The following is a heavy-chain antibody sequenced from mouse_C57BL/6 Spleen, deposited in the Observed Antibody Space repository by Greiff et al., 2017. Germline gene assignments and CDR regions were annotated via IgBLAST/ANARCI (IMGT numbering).Heavy chain of an antibody. CDR1: GYTFTSYW. CDR2: IDPSDSYT. Sequence: VQLQQPGAELVMPGASVKLSCKASGYTFTSYWMHWVKQRPGQGLEWIGEIDPSDSYTNYNQKFKGKSTLTVDKSSSTAYMQLSSLTSGDSAVYYCARPSYGNLFDYWGQGTTLTVSS. CDR3: ARPSYGNLFDY. D-gene: IGHD2-10*01. J-gene: IGHJ2*01. V-gene: IGHV1-69*01.